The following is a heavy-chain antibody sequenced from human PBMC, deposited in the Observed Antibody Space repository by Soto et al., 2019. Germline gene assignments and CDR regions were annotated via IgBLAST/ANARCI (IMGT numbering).Heavy chain of an antibody. Sequence: ASVKVSCKASGYTFTSYAMHWVSQAPGQRLEWMGWINAGNGNTKYSQKFQDSVTITRDTSASTAYMEMSSLRSDVTVVYFCARAGPYSCGWYSDYWGQGTLFTVSS. J-gene: IGHJ4*02. V-gene: IGHV1-3*01. CDR2: INAGNGNT. CDR1: GYTFTSYA. D-gene: IGHD6-19*01. CDR3: ARAGPYSCGWYSDY.